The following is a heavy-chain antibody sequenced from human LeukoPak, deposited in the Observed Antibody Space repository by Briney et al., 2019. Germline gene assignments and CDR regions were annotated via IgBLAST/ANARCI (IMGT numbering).Heavy chain of an antibody. Sequence: SVKVSCKASGGTFSSYAISWVRQAPGQGLEWMGGIIPIFGTANYAQKFQGRVTITADESTSTAYMELSSLRSEVTAVYYCASYVGYDILTQRPWAYYFDYWGQGTLVTVSS. CDR1: GGTFSSYA. J-gene: IGHJ4*02. CDR2: IIPIFGTA. D-gene: IGHD3-9*01. CDR3: ASYVGYDILTQRPWAYYFDY. V-gene: IGHV1-69*13.